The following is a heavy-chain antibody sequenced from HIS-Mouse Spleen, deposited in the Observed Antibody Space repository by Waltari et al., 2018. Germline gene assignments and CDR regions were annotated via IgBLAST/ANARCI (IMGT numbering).Heavy chain of an antibody. J-gene: IGHJ5*02. CDR3: ARAAIGWTPRADP. CDR2: INPNSGGT. D-gene: IGHD6-19*01. CDR1: GYTFTAYY. V-gene: IGHV1-2*02. Sequence: QVQLVQSGAEVKKPGASVKVSCKASGYTFTAYYMHWVRQAPGQGLEWMGWINPNSGGTNYAQKFQGRVTMTRDTSISTAYMELSRLRYYDTDVYYCARAAIGWTPRADPWGQGTLVTVSS.